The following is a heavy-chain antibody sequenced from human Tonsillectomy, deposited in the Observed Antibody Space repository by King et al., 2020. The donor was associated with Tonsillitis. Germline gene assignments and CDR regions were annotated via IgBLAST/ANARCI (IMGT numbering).Heavy chain of an antibody. CDR1: GFTFSSYV. Sequence: VQLVESGGGLVQPGGSLRLSCAASGFTFSSYVMTWVRQAPGKGLEWVSVISGSGGSTYYIDSVKGRFTISRDNSKNTLYLQMSSLRAEDTAVYYCAKDRLSSTIFGVGPYSSDYWGQGTLVTVSS. CDR3: AKDRLSSTIFGVGPYSSDY. V-gene: IGHV3-23*04. D-gene: IGHD3-3*01. J-gene: IGHJ4*02. CDR2: ISGSGGST.